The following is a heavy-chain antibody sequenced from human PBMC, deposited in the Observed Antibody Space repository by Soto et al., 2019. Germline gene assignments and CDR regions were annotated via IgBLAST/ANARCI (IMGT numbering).Heavy chain of an antibody. Sequence: QVQLVQSGAEVKKPGSSVKVSCKASGGTFSSYAINWVRQAPGQGLEWMGGIIPIFGTADYAQKLQGRVTITADQSTSTAYMELSSLRSEDTAVYYCAQCLLGVNYYYGMDVWGQGTTVTVSS. CDR2: IIPIFGTA. CDR1: GGTFSSYA. J-gene: IGHJ6*02. D-gene: IGHD3-16*01. CDR3: AQCLLGVNYYYGMDV. V-gene: IGHV1-69*12.